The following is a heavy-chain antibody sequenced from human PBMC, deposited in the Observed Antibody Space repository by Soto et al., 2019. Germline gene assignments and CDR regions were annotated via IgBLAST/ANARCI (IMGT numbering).Heavy chain of an antibody. CDR3: ARGRRYDFWSGYWNWFDP. CDR1: GGSISSGGYS. D-gene: IGHD3-3*01. V-gene: IGHV4-30-2*01. CDR2: IYHSGST. J-gene: IGHJ5*02. Sequence: SETLSLTCAVSGGSISSGGYSWSWIRQPPGKGLERIGYIYHSGSTYYNPSLKSRVTISVDRSKNQFSLKLSSVTAADTAVYYCARGRRYDFWSGYWNWFDPWGQGTLVTVS.